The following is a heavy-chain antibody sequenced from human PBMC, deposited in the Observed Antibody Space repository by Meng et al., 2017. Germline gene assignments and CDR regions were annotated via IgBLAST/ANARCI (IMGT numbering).Heavy chain of an antibody. Sequence: GGSLRLSCAASGFTFSSYAMHWVRQAPGKGLEWVAVISYDGSNKYYADSVKGRFTISRDNSKNTLYPQMNSLKAEDTAVYYCARGLRGLELYYYDSSGYFLGWGQGTLVTVLL. CDR1: GFTFSSYA. V-gene: IGHV3-30*04. D-gene: IGHD3-22*01. J-gene: IGHJ4*02. CDR2: ISYDGSNK. CDR3: ARGLRGLELYYYDSSGYFLG.